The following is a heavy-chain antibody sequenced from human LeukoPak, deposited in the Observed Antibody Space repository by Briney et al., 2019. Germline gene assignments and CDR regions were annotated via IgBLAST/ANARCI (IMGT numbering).Heavy chain of an antibody. D-gene: IGHD3-10*01. J-gene: IGHJ4*02. CDR1: GFTFSSYA. Sequence: GGSLRLSCAASGFTFSSYAMHWVRQAPGKRLEWVAVISYDGSNKYYADSVKGRFTISRDNSKNTLYLQMNSLRAEDTAVYYCARAMVRGVNHFDYWGQGTLVTVSS. CDR3: ARAMVRGVNHFDY. V-gene: IGHV3-30*01. CDR2: ISYDGSNK.